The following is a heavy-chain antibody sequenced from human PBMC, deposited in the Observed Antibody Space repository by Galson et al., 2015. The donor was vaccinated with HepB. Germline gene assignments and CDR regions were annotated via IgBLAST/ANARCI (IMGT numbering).Heavy chain of an antibody. CDR1: GHTLTSYY. V-gene: IGHV1-46*01. D-gene: IGHD2-15*01. CDR2: INPSGGST. J-gene: IGHJ5*02. CDR3: ARDLKERDRILLYNWFDP. Sequence: SVKVSCKASGHTLTSYYMHWVRQAPGQGLEWMGIINPSGGSTSYEQKFQGRVTMTRDTSTSTVYMELSSLRSEDTAVYYCARDLKERDRILLYNWFDPWGQGTLVTVSS.